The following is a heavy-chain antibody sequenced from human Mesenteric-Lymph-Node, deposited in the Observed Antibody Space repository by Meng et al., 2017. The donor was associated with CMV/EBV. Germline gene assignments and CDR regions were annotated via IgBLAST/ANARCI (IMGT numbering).Heavy chain of an antibody. V-gene: IGHV1-46*02. Sequence: ASVKVSCKASGYTFNSYYIYWVRQTPGQGLEWMGKINPSDGSTSYAQKFQGRVTVTRDTSISTAYMELSSLRSDDTAVYYCARGNPMRSFDSWGQGTLVTVSS. CDR2: INPSDGST. CDR3: ARGNPMRSFDS. J-gene: IGHJ4*02. CDR1: GYTFNSYY.